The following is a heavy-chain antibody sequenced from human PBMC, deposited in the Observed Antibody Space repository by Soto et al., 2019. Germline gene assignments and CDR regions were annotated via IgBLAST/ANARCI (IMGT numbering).Heavy chain of an antibody. J-gene: IGHJ3*02. CDR1: GYTFTSYG. CDR2: MNPNTGTT. D-gene: IGHD5-18*01. CDR3: TARALGYNGAFEI. V-gene: IGHV1-8*01. Sequence: QVQLVQSGAEVKKPGASVRVSCKASGYTFTSYGINWVRQATGQGLEWLGWMNPNTGTTDYAQKFQDRGTMTRDTSISTAYMELTSLRSEDTAVYYCTARALGYNGAFEIWGQGTMVTVSS.